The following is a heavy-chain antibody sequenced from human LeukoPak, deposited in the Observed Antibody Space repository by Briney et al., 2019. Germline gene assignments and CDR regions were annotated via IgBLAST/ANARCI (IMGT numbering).Heavy chain of an antibody. J-gene: IGHJ4*02. CDR2: INHSGST. Sequence: SETLSLTCAVYGGSFSGYYWSWIRQPPGKGLEWIGEINHSGSTNYNPPLKSRVTISVDTSKNQFSLKLSSVTAADTAVYYCARGSGWYGLDYWGPGTLVSVSS. CDR1: GGSFSGYY. D-gene: IGHD6-19*01. CDR3: ARGSGWYGLDY. V-gene: IGHV4-34*01.